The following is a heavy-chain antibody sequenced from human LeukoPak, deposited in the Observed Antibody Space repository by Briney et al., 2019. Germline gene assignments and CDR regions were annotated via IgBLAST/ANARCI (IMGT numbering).Heavy chain of an antibody. V-gene: IGHV3-74*01. Sequence: GGSLRLSCTASGFTLRNYWMHWVRQVPGKRLVWVSRISGDGSVTNCADSVQGRFTISRDNAKNILYLQINNLRSEDTAVYYCARYSSSSGGASYYLDYWGHGTLITVSS. CDR3: ARYSSSSGGASYYLDY. J-gene: IGHJ4*01. CDR2: ISGDGSVT. D-gene: IGHD6-6*01. CDR1: GFTLRNYW.